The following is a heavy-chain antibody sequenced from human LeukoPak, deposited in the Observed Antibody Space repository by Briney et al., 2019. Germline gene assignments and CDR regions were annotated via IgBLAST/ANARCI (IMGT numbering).Heavy chain of an antibody. J-gene: IGHJ4*02. V-gene: IGHV3-23*01. CDR3: AKDVTITMIVVGAFDY. CDR1: GFTFSSYA. D-gene: IGHD3-22*01. Sequence: GGSLRLSCAASGFTFSSYAMSWVRQAPGKGLEWVSAISGSGGSTYYADSVKGRFTISRDNSKNTLYLQMNSLRAEDTAVYYCAKDVTITMIVVGAFDYWGQGTLVTVSS. CDR2: ISGSGGST.